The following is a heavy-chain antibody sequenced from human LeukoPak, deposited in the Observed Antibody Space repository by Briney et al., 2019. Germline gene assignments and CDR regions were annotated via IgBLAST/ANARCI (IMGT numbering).Heavy chain of an antibody. CDR1: GFTLSNYP. Sequence: GGSLRLSCAASGFTLSNYPMGWVRQAPVKGLEWLSAIGEEKSGSWTKSADSVKGRFTISRDNSENTLYLQMNSLRAEDTAVYYCARGSRPIAAAGRTFDYWGQGTLVTVSS. CDR3: ARGSRPIAAAGRTFDY. J-gene: IGHJ4*02. D-gene: IGHD6-13*01. V-gene: IGHV3-23*01. CDR2: IGEEKSGSWT.